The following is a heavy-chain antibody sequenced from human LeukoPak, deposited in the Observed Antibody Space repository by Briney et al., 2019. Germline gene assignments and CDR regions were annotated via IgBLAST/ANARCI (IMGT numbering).Heavy chain of an antibody. CDR3: GRAYSGTLPAKD. J-gene: IGHJ4*02. Sequence: SETLSLTCTVSGASISTYYWSWIRQPPGKGLEWIGYIYYSGTTNYNPSLKSRVTISVDTSKNQFSLKLTSVTAADTAVYYCGRAYSGTLPAKDWGQGTLVTVSS. CDR2: IYYSGTT. D-gene: IGHD1-26*01. CDR1: GASISTYY. V-gene: IGHV4-59*01.